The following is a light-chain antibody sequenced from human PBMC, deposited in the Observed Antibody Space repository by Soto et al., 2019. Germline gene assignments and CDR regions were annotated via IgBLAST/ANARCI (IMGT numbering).Light chain of an antibody. J-gene: IGLJ3*02. Sequence: QSVLTQPPSASGSPGQSVTISCTGTSSDIGAYNHVSWFQQHPGTAPKIVIFDVSKRPSGVPDRFSGSKSGNAASLTVPGXXXXXXSYYYCCAHAGSNTLFGGGTKLTV. V-gene: IGLV2-8*01. CDR3: CAHAGSNTL. CDR1: SSDIGAYNH. CDR2: DVS.